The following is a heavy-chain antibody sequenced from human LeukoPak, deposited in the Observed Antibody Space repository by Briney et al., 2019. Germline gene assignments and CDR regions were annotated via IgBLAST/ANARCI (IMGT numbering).Heavy chain of an antibody. J-gene: IGHJ4*02. CDR1: GFTFSSHW. CDR2: IKKDGSEK. Sequence: QAGGSLRLSCAASGFTFSSHWMSWVRQAPGKGLEWVANIKKDGSEKYYVDAVKGRFTISRDNAKTSLYLQMNSLRAEDTAVYYCARDLSGIAGYTYGRGIDYWGQGILVTVSS. V-gene: IGHV3-7*01. CDR3: ARDLSGIAGYTYGRGIDY. D-gene: IGHD5-18*01.